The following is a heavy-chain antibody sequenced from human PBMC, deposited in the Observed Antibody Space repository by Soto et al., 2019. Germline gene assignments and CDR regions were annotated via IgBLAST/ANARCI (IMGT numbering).Heavy chain of an antibody. J-gene: IGHJ6*02. Sequence: GGSLRLSCAASGFTFSSYEMNWVRQAPGKGLEWVSYISSSGSTIYYADSVKGRFTISRDNAKNSLYLQMNSLRAEDTAVYYCARPVSYYYGMDVWGQGTTVTVSS. CDR1: GFTFSSYE. CDR2: ISSSGSTI. CDR3: ARPVSYYYGMDV. V-gene: IGHV3-48*03.